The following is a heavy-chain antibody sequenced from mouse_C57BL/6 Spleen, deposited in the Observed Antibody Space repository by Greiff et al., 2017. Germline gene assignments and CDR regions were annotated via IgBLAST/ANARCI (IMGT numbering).Heavy chain of an antibody. D-gene: IGHD1-1*01. CDR1: GFNIKNTY. CDR2: IDPADGNT. V-gene: IGHV14-3*01. Sequence: VQLQQSVAELVRPGASVKLSCTASGFNIKNTYMHWVKQRPEQGLEWIGRIDPADGNTNYAPKFKGTATITADTSSTTAYLQLSSLTSKDTAIYYCARGYGSRYDALDYWGQGTSVTVSA. CDR3: ARGYGSRYDALDY. J-gene: IGHJ4*01.